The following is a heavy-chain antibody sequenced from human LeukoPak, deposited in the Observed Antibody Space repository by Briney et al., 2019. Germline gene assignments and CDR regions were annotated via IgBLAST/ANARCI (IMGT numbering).Heavy chain of an antibody. V-gene: IGHV1-3*01. Sequence: GASVKVSCKASGYTFTSYAMHWVRQAPGQRLEWMGWINAGNGNTKYSQKFQGRVTITRDTSAGTAYMELSSLRSEDTAVYYCARVYGSGSYDYYYGMDVWGKGTTVTVSS. CDR3: ARVYGSGSYDYYYGMDV. CDR2: INAGNGNT. J-gene: IGHJ6*04. CDR1: GYTFTSYA. D-gene: IGHD3-10*01.